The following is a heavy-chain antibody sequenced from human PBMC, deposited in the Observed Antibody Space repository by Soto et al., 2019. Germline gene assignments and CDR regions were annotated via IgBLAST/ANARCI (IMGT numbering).Heavy chain of an antibody. CDR2: IIPILGIA. D-gene: IGHD4-17*01. V-gene: IGHV1-69*02. Sequence: QVQLVQSGAEVKKPGSSVKVSCKASGGTFSSYTISWVRQAPGQGLEWMGRIIPILGIANYAQKFQGRVTITADKSTSTACMELSSLRSEATAVYYCARGLDGGWVAPWGQGTLVTVSS. CDR3: ARGLDGGWVAP. J-gene: IGHJ5*02. CDR1: GGTFSSYT.